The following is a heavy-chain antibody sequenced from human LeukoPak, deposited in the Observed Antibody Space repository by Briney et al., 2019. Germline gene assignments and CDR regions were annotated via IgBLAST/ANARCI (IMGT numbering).Heavy chain of an antibody. V-gene: IGHV3-74*01. J-gene: IGHJ4*02. Sequence: PGGSLRLSCAASGFPFSSYWMHWVRQAPGKGLVWVSRINSDGSSTSYADSVKGRFTISRDNAKNTLYLQMNSLRAEDTAVYYCAVSSSSGSGYFDYWGQGTLVTVSS. CDR1: GFPFSSYW. CDR3: AVSSSSGSGYFDY. CDR2: INSDGSST. D-gene: IGHD6-13*01.